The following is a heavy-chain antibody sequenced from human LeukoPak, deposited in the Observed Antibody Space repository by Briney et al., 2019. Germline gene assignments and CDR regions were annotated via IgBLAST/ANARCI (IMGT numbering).Heavy chain of an antibody. CDR1: GYTFSGYY. V-gene: IGHV1-2*02. J-gene: IGHJ6*03. CDR2: INPKSGGT. D-gene: IGHD2-2*01. Sequence: ASVKVSCKASGYTFSGYYMHWVRQAPGQGLEWMGWINPKSGGTNEAQKFHDRVTMTRDTSISTAYMELSRPRSDDTAVYYCARDLGYCSSTSCYYYYMDVWGKGTTVTISS. CDR3: ARDLGYCSSTSCYYYYMDV.